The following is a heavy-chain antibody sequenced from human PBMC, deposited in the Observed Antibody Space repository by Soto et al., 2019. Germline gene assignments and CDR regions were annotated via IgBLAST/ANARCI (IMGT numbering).Heavy chain of an antibody. V-gene: IGHV4-4*02. CDR2: IYHSGST. D-gene: IGHD5-18*01. J-gene: IGHJ4*02. CDR3: ARDAFGSSRYGFRD. CDR1: GGSISSSNW. Sequence: QVQLQESGPGLVKPSGTLSLTCVVSGGSISSSNWWSWVRQPPGKGLEWIGEIYHSGSTNDNPSLKSRVTISVDKSKNHFCLDLSSVTAADTAVYYCARDAFGSSRYGFRDWGQGTLATVSS.